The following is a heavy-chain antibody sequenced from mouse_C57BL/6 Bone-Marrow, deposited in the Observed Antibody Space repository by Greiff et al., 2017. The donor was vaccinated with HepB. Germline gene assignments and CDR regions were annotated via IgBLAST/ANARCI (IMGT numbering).Heavy chain of an antibody. CDR2: ISDGGSYT. J-gene: IGHJ2*01. V-gene: IGHV5-4*01. CDR3: ARDRGDSNFDY. D-gene: IGHD2-5*01. Sequence: EVQRVESGGGLVKPGGSLKLSCAASGFTFSSYAMSWVRQTPEKRLEWVATISDGGSYTYYPDNVKGRFTISRDNAKNNLYLQMSHLKSEGTAMYYCARDRGDSNFDYWGQGTTLTVSS. CDR1: GFTFSSYA.